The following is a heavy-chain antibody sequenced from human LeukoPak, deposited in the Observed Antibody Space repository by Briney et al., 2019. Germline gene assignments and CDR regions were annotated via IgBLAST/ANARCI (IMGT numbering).Heavy chain of an antibody. CDR1: GFTFSSYS. Sequence: AGGSLRLSCAASGFTFSSYSMNWVRQAPGKGLEWVSSISSSSSYIYYADSVKGRFTISRDNAKNSLYLQMNSLRAEDTAVYYCAREPYYYDSSGYYRDYWGQGTLVTVSS. CDR2: ISSSSSYI. J-gene: IGHJ4*02. V-gene: IGHV3-21*01. D-gene: IGHD3-22*01. CDR3: AREPYYYDSSGYYRDY.